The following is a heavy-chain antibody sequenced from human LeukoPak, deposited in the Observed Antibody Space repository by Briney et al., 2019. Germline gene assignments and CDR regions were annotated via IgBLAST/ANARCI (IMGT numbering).Heavy chain of an antibody. CDR3: ARASSAMVRGVSRFDY. CDR2: ISYDGSNK. Sequence: GGSLRLSCAASGFTSSSYAMHWVRQAPGKGLEWVAVISYDGSNKYYADSVKGRFTISRDNSKNTLYLQMNSLRAEDTAVYYCARASSAMVRGVSRFDYWGQGTLVTVSS. J-gene: IGHJ4*02. V-gene: IGHV3-30*04. D-gene: IGHD3-10*01. CDR1: GFTSSSYA.